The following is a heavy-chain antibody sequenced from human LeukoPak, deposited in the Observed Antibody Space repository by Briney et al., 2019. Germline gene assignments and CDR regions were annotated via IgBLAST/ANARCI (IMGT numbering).Heavy chain of an antibody. V-gene: IGHV1-69*05. Sequence: ASVKVSCKASGGTLSSYAISWVRQAPGQGLEWMGGIIPIFGTANYAQKFQGRVTITTDESTSTAYMELSSLRSEDTAVYYCARATTVTTVGGEDYWGQGTLVTVSS. D-gene: IGHD4-17*01. CDR1: GGTLSSYA. J-gene: IGHJ4*02. CDR3: ARATTVTTVGGEDY. CDR2: IIPIFGTA.